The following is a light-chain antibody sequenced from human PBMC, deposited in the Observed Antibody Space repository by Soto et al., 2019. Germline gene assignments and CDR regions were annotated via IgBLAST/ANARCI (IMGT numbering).Light chain of an antibody. Sequence: DIQMTQSPSTLSASVGDRVTITCRASQSVTKWVAWYQQRPGQAPKVLIWDASSLQRGVPSRFSGSGYGTEFTLTISSLQPDDFATYYCQHYNGHSSWSFGQGTKVDIK. CDR1: QSVTKW. CDR3: QHYNGHSSWS. V-gene: IGKV1-5*01. J-gene: IGKJ1*01. CDR2: DAS.